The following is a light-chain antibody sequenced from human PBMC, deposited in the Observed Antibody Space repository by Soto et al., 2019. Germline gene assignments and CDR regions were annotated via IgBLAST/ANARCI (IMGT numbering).Light chain of an antibody. CDR3: QQYGSSLIT. J-gene: IGKJ5*01. Sequence: IVLTQSPVTLSLSPGESATLSGLASQSATDFLAWSQQKPGQAPRLLIYGASSRATGIPDRFSGRGSGTDCTLTSSRLEPEDFAVDDCQQYGSSLITFGQGTRLEIK. V-gene: IGKV3-20*01. CDR1: QSATDF. CDR2: GAS.